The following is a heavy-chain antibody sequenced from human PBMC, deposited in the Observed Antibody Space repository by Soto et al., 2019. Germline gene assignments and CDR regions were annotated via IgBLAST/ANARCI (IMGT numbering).Heavy chain of an antibody. D-gene: IGHD3-10*01. CDR3: ATYGSGSLYGMDV. CDR1: GFTFDDYA. V-gene: IGHV3-43D*04. CDR2: ISWDGGST. Sequence: GGSLRLSCAASGFTFDDYAIHWGRQAPGKGLEWVSLISWDGGSTYYADSVKGRFTISRDNSKNSLYLQMNSLRAEDTALYYCATYGSGSLYGMDVWGQGTTVTVSS. J-gene: IGHJ6*02.